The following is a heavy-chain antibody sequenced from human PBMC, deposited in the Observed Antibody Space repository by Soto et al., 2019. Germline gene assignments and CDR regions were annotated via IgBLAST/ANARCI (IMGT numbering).Heavy chain of an antibody. CDR1: GGSFKSGSYS. V-gene: IGHV4-61*01. J-gene: IGHJ4*02. CDR2: LYHTGRT. D-gene: IGHD2-15*01. CDR3: AKDFAYFDS. Sequence: QVQLQESGPGLVKPSETLSLTCTVSGGSFKSGSYSWSWIRQPPGKGLGWIGYLYHTGRTSYNPSLKSRVSISMDTYMNQFSLNLESVTAADTAVYFCAKDFAYFDSWGQGTLVTVSS.